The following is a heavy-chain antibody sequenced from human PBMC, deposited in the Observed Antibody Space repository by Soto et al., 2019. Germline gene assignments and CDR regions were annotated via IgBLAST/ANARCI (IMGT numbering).Heavy chain of an antibody. CDR1: GGSISSSSYY. CDR2: IYYSGST. Sequence: SETLSLTCTASGGSISSSSYYWGWIRQPPGKGLEWIGSIYYSGSTYYNPSLKSRVTISVDTSKNQFSLKLSSVTAADTAVYYCARLFIIMAYFDYWGQGTLVTVSS. J-gene: IGHJ4*02. V-gene: IGHV4-39*01. CDR3: ARLFIIMAYFDY. D-gene: IGHD3-10*01.